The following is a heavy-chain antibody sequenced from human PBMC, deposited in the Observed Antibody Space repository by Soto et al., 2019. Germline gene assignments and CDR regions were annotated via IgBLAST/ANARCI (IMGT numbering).Heavy chain of an antibody. CDR1: GFTFSSYG. CDR3: ARDCAGYSSGWYQRGGFDY. J-gene: IGHJ4*02. Sequence: QVQLVESGGGVVQPGRSLRLSCAASGFTFSSYGMHWVRQPPGKGLEWVAVIWYDGSNKYYADSVKGRFTTSRDNSKNTLYLQMNSLRAEDTAVYYCARDCAGYSSGWYQRGGFDYWGQGTLVTVS. V-gene: IGHV3-33*01. CDR2: IWYDGSNK. D-gene: IGHD6-19*01.